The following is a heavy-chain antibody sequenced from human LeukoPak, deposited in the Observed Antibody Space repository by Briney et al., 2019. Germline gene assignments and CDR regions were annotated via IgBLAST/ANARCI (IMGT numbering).Heavy chain of an antibody. CDR1: GGTFSSYA. Sequence: SVKVSCKASGGTFSSYAISWVRQAPGQGLEWMGGIIPIFGTANYAQKFQGRVTITADESTSTAYMELSSLRSGDTAVYYCARDRSPGYGSSLPDPWGQGTLVTVSS. D-gene: IGHD6-13*01. CDR2: IIPIFGTA. CDR3: ARDRSPGYGSSLPDP. V-gene: IGHV1-69*13. J-gene: IGHJ5*02.